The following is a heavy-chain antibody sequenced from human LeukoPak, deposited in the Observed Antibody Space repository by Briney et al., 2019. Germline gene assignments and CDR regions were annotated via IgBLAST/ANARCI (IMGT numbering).Heavy chain of an antibody. Sequence: RPGGSLRLSCAASGFTVSNTYMNWVRQAPGKGLEWVSIIYNGGTTYYADSVKGRFTISRGNSKNTLYLQMNSLRAEDTAVYYCAKDQSITVIGGQEYYFDYWGQGTLVTVSS. J-gene: IGHJ4*02. D-gene: IGHD3-22*01. CDR2: IYNGGTT. CDR3: AKDQSITVIGGQEYYFDY. V-gene: IGHV3-53*01. CDR1: GFTVSNTY.